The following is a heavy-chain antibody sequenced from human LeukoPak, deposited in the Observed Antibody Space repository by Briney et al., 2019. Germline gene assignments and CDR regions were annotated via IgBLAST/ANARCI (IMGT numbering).Heavy chain of an antibody. Sequence: PSETLSLTCTVSGGSISSSSYYWGWIRQPPGKGLEWIGYIYYSGSTNYNPSLKSRVTISVDTSKNQFSLKLSSVTAADTAVYYCARQTKRSDSSGYYLSGDAFDIWGQGTMVTVSS. CDR2: IYYSGST. D-gene: IGHD3-22*01. CDR3: ARQTKRSDSSGYYLSGDAFDI. CDR1: GGSISSSSYY. J-gene: IGHJ3*02. V-gene: IGHV4-61*05.